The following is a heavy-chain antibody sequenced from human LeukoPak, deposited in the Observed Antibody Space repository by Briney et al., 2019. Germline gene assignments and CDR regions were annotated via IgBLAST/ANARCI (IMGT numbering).Heavy chain of an antibody. CDR1: GGAISSVNYY. D-gene: IGHD3-10*01. CDR2: IYYSGTT. Sequence: SGTLSLTCTVSGGAISSVNYYWGWIRPPPGKGLEWIGSIYYSGTTYYNPSLKSRVTISVDTSKNQFSLKLSSVTAADTALYYCAKHYMGSSYNHGLDCWGQGTLVTVSS. CDR3: AKHYMGSSYNHGLDC. J-gene: IGHJ4*02. V-gene: IGHV4-39*01.